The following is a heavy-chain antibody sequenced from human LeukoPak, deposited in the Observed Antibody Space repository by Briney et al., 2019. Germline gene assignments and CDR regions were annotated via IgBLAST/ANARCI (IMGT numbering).Heavy chain of an antibody. Sequence: ASVKVSCKASGYTFTGYYMHWVRQAPGQGLEWMGWINPNSGGTNYAQKFQGRVTMTRDTSISTAYMELSRLRSDGTAVYYCARTPRDIVVVVAATLYYYGMDVWGQGTTVTVSS. CDR2: INPNSGGT. CDR3: ARTPRDIVVVVAATLYYYGMDV. D-gene: IGHD2-15*01. J-gene: IGHJ6*02. V-gene: IGHV1-2*02. CDR1: GYTFTGYY.